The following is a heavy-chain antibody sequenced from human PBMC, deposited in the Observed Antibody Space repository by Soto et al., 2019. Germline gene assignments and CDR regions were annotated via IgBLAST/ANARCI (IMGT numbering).Heavy chain of an antibody. CDR1: GGSVSSGSYY. CDR3: ARDLRLPGYSSSWPGYWFDP. CDR2: IYYSGST. V-gene: IGHV4-61*01. J-gene: IGHJ5*02. Sequence: SETLSLTCTVSGGSVSSGSYYWSWIRQPPGKGLEWIGYIYYSGSTNYNPSLKSRVTISVDTSKNQFSLKLSPVTAADTAVYYCARDLRLPGYSSSWPGYWFDPWGQGTLVTVS. D-gene: IGHD6-13*01.